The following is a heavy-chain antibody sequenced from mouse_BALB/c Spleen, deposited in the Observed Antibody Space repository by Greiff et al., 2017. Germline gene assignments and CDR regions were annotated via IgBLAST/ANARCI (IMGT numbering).Heavy chain of an antibody. J-gene: IGHJ3*01. V-gene: IGHV1-7*01. Sequence: VQLQQSGAELAKPGASVKMSCKASGYTFTSYWMHWVKQRPGQGLEWIGYINPSTGYTEYNQKFKDKAILTADKSSSTAYMQLSSLTSEDSAVYYCARGYDRAYWGQGTLVTVSA. CDR3: ARGYDRAY. D-gene: IGHD2-3*01. CDR2: INPSTGYT. CDR1: GYTFTSYW.